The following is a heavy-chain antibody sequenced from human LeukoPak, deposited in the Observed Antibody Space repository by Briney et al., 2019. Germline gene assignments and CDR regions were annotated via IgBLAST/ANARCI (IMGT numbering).Heavy chain of an antibody. D-gene: IGHD3-10*02. CDR1: GGSFSGYY. V-gene: IGHV4-34*11. CDR3: ARRVPGPQLGDYVTYYFDH. J-gene: IGHJ4*02. CDR2: IYSSGTT. Sequence: SETLSLTCAVYGGSFSGYYWSWIRQPPGKGLEWVGYIYSSGTTKYNPSLKSRATISLDTSKSQLSLSLTSVTAADTAVYYCARRVPGPQLGDYVTYYFDHWGQGTLVTVSS.